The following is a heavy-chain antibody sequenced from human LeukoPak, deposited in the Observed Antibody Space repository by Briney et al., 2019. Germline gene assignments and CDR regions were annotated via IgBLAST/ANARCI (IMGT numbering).Heavy chain of an antibody. CDR2: IIPIFGTA. CDR1: GGTFSSYV. J-gene: IGHJ4*02. Sequence: SVKVSCKASGGTFSSYVISWVRQAPGQGLEWMGGIIPIFGTANYAQKFQGRVTITADESTSTAYMELSSLRSEDTAVYYCAFGEERWLPPDYWGQGTLVTVSP. V-gene: IGHV1-69*01. CDR3: AFGEERWLPPDY. D-gene: IGHD5-24*01.